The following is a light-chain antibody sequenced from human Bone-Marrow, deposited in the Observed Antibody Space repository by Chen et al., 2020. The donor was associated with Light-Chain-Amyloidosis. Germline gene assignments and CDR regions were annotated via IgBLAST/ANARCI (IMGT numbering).Light chain of an antibody. CDR3: SSYTITNTRV. J-gene: IGLJ1*01. V-gene: IGLV2-14*01. Sequence: QSALPQPASVSGSPGQSITLSCTGTSSDVGGDKHVSWYQQHPDKAPKLMIYEVTNRPSWVPDSFSGSKSDNTASLTIAGLQTEDEADYFCSSYTITNTRVSGSGTRVTVL. CDR2: EVT. CDR1: SSDVGGDKH.